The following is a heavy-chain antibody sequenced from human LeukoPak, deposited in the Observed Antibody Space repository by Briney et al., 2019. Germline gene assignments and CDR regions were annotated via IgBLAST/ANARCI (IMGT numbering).Heavy chain of an antibody. CDR1: GGSISSGGYY. J-gene: IGHJ4*02. V-gene: IGHV4-31*03. Sequence: SQTLSLTCTVSGGSISSGGYYWSWIRQHPGKGLEWIGYIYYSGSTYYNPSLKRRVTISVDTSKNQFSLKLSSVTAADTAVYYCARRVILGAARILVYDYWGQGTLVTVSS. D-gene: IGHD6-6*01. CDR3: ARRVILGAARILVYDY. CDR2: IYYSGST.